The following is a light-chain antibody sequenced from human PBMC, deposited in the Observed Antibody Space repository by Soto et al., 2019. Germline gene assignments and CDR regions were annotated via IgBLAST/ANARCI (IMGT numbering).Light chain of an antibody. CDR1: QGISHY. Sequence: IQLTQSPSSLSSSVGDRVTITCRASQGISHYLAWYQQKPGNAPKLLIYAASALQSGVPSRFSGSGSGTEFTLTISSLQPEDFATYYCQQFSSYLRTFGGGTKVEI. CDR2: AAS. J-gene: IGKJ4*01. V-gene: IGKV1-9*01. CDR3: QQFSSYLRT.